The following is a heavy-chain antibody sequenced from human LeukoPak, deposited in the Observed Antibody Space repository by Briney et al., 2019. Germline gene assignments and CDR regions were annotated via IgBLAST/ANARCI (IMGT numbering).Heavy chain of an antibody. D-gene: IGHD3-10*01. CDR1: GYTLTELS. CDR2: FDPEDGET. Sequence: ASVKVSCKVSGYTLTELSMRWVRQAPGKGLEWMGGFDPEDGETIYAQKFQGRVTMTEDTSTDTAYMELSSLRSEDTAVYYCATEEYYYGSGSYSKAFDYWGQGTLVTVSS. J-gene: IGHJ4*02. V-gene: IGHV1-24*01. CDR3: ATEEYYYGSGSYSKAFDY.